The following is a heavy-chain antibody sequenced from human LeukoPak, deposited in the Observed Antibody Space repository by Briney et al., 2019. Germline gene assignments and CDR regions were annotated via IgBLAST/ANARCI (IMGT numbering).Heavy chain of an antibody. CDR2: IYYSGST. CDR3: ARWYTSGWRYFDY. V-gene: IGHV4-59*08. Sequence: KPSETLSLTCTVSGGSISGYCWSWIRQPPGKGLERIGYIYYSGSTNYNPSLKSRVTISVDTSKNQFSLKLSSVTAADTAVYYCARWYTSGWRYFDYWGQGTLVTVSS. D-gene: IGHD6-19*01. CDR1: GGSISGYC. J-gene: IGHJ4*02.